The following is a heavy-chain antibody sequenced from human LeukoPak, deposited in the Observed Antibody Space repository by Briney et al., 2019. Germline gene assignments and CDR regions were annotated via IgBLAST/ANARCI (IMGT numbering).Heavy chain of an antibody. D-gene: IGHD2-21*02. J-gene: IGHJ3*02. V-gene: IGHV4-39*01. CDR1: GGSLSSSSYY. CDR3: ARPSSCGGDCYHTRTDAFDI. Sequence: PSETLSLTCTVSGGSLSSSSYYWGWIRQPPGKGLEWLGSIYYSGSTYYNPSLKSRVTISVDTSKNQFSLKLSSVTAADTAVYYCARPSSCGGDCYHTRTDAFDIWGQGTMVTVSS. CDR2: IYYSGST.